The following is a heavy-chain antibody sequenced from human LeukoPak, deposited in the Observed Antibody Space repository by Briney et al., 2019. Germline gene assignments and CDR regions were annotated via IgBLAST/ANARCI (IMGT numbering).Heavy chain of an antibody. V-gene: IGHV1-18*01. CDR2: ISAYNGNT. CDR1: GYTFTSYG. CDR3: ARVDPSGYYSHYYYYYMDV. J-gene: IGHJ6*03. D-gene: IGHD3-22*01. Sequence: ASVKVPCKASGYTFTSYGISWVRQAPGQGLEWMGWISAYNGNTNYAQKLQGRVTMTTDTSTSTAYMELRSLRSDDTAVYYCARVDPSGYYSHYYYYYMDVWGKGTTVTISS.